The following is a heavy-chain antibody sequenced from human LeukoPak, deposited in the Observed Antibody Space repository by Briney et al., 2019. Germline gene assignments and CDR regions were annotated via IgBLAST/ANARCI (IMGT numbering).Heavy chain of an antibody. D-gene: IGHD3-10*01. CDR1: GFTFSSYA. CDR2: ISYDGSDQ. CDR3: GRDSGGSGTYFSPYGMDV. J-gene: IGHJ6*02. V-gene: IGHV3-30-3*01. Sequence: PGGSLRLSCEASGFTFSSYAMHWVRQAPGKGLEWLAVISYDGSDQYYAESVKGRCTISRDKSKNTLYLQMSGLRAEDTAVYFCGRDSGGSGTYFSPYGMDVWGQGTTVTVSS.